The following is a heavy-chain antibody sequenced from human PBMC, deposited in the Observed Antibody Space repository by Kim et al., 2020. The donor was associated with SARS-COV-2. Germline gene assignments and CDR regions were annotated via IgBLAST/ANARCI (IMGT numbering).Heavy chain of an antibody. V-gene: IGHV3-21*01. D-gene: IGHD3-3*01. J-gene: IGHJ4*02. CDR1: GFTFSSYS. CDR2: ISSSSSYI. Sequence: GGSLRLSCAASGFTFSSYSMNWVRQAPGKGLEWVSSISSSSSYIYYADSVKGRFTISRDNAKNSLYLQMNSLRAEDTAVYYCARGVYYDFWSGYYTRNDYFDYWGQGTLVTVSS. CDR3: ARGVYYDFWSGYYTRNDYFDY.